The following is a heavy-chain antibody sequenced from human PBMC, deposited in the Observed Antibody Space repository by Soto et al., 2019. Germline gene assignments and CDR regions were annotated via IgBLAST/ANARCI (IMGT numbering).Heavy chain of an antibody. Sequence: SETLSLTCTVSGGSISSGGYYWSWIRQHPGKGLEWIGYIYYSGSTYYNPSLKGRVTISVDTSKNQFSLKLSSVTAADTAVYYCARDRLIAVAGTDYYYYYGMDVWGQGTKVTVSS. CDR1: GGSISSGGYY. D-gene: IGHD6-19*01. CDR2: IYYSGST. CDR3: ARDRLIAVAGTDYYYYYGMDV. V-gene: IGHV4-31*03. J-gene: IGHJ6*02.